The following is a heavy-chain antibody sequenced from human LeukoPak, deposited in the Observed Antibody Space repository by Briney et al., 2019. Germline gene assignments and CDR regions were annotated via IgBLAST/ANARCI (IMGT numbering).Heavy chain of an antibody. Sequence: PGGSLRLSCAASGFTFSSYGMHWVRQAPGKGLEWVAFIRYDGSNKYYADSVKGRFTISRDNSKNTLYLQMNSLRAEDTAVYYCAKVGSTDYDFWSGYYFDYWGQGTLVTVSS. CDR2: IRYDGSNK. V-gene: IGHV3-30*02. D-gene: IGHD3-3*01. CDR1: GFTFSSYG. CDR3: AKVGSTDYDFWSGYYFDY. J-gene: IGHJ4*02.